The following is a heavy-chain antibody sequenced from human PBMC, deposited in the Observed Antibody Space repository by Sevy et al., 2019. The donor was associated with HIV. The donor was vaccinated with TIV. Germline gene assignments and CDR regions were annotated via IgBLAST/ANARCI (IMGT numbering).Heavy chain of an antibody. V-gene: IGHV3-49*03. CDR1: GFTFGDYA. CDR2: IRSKAYGGTT. D-gene: IGHD3-22*01. J-gene: IGHJ4*02. Sequence: GGSLRLSCTASGFTFGDYAMSWFRQAPGNGLEWVGFIRSKAYGGTTEYAASVKGRFTISKDDSKSIAYLQMNSLKTEDTAVYYCTRAGITMIVVVPFDYWGQGTLVTVSS. CDR3: TRAGITMIVVVPFDY.